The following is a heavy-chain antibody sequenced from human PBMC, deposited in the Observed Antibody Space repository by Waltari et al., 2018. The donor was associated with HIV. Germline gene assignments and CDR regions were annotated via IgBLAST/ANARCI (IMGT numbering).Heavy chain of an antibody. V-gene: IGHV4-38-2*01. J-gene: IGHJ4*02. Sequence: QVQLQESGPGLVKPSETLSLTCAVSGYSISSGYYWGWIRQPPGKGLEWIGSSYHSGRTYSNPPLKSRVTISVDTSKNQFSLKLSSVTAADTAVYYCARQIQCSGGSCHDAYFDYWGQGTLVTVSS. D-gene: IGHD2-15*01. CDR3: ARQIQCSGGSCHDAYFDY. CDR1: GYSISSGYY. CDR2: SYHSGRT.